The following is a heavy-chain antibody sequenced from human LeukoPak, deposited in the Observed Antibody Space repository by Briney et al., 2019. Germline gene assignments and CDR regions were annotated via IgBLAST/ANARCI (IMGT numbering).Heavy chain of an antibody. Sequence: GGSLRLSCAASGISFSTYAMSWVRQTPARGLEWVSSIRGGGEKFYADSVKGRFTLSRDDSRNTVYLQLNNLRVDDTAVYYCAKANWISNADAVWRGQGTVVIVSS. CDR2: IRGGGEK. D-gene: IGHD1-1*01. V-gene: IGHV3-23*01. CDR3: AKANWISNADAVW. J-gene: IGHJ4*02. CDR1: GISFSTYA.